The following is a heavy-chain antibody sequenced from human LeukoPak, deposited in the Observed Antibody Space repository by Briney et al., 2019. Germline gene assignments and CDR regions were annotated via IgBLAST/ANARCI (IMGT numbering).Heavy chain of an antibody. V-gene: IGHV1-18*01. CDR2: ISAYNGNT. CDR1: GYTFTSYG. J-gene: IGHJ5*02. D-gene: IGHD6-13*01. CDR3: ARDSKTSGIAAAGHWFDP. Sequence: ASVKVSCKASGYTFTSYGISWVRQAPGQGLEWMGWISAYNGNTNYAQKLQGRVTMTTDTSTSTAYRELRSLISDDTAVYYCARDSKTSGIAAAGHWFDPWGQGTLVTVSS.